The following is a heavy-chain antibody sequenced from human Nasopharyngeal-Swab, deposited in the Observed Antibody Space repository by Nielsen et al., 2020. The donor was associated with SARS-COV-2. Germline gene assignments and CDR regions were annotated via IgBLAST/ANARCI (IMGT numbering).Heavy chain of an antibody. D-gene: IGHD5-24*01. CDR2: IGFRADDT. CDR3: ARDLPYNEAS. J-gene: IGHJ5*02. Sequence: WIRQPPGKGLEWVSTIGFRADDTHYVDSVEGRFTVSRDDSKSTLFLQMNRLRGEDTAVYYCARDLPYNEASWGQGALVTVSS. V-gene: IGHV3-23*01.